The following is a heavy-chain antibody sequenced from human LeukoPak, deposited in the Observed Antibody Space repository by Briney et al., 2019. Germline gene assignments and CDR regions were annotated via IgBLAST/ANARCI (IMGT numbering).Heavy chain of an antibody. V-gene: IGHV3-7*01. CDR1: GFTFSSYW. CDR3: AREFRFGAAAAGIGAFDI. D-gene: IGHD6-13*01. CDR2: IKQDGSEK. J-gene: IGHJ3*02. Sequence: GGSLRLSCAASGFTFSSYWMSWVRQAPGKGLEWVANIKQDGSEKYYVDSVKGRFTISRDNAKNSLYLQMNSLRAEDTAVYYCAREFRFGAAAAGIGAFDIWGQGTMVTVSS.